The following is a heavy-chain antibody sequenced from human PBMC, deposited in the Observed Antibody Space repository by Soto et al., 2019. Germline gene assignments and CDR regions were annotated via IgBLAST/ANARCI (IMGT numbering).Heavy chain of an antibody. CDR1: GGSISSGGYS. D-gene: IGHD3-22*01. V-gene: IGHV4-30-2*01. J-gene: IGHJ1*01. Sequence: SETLSLTCAVSGGSISSGGYSWSWIRQPPGKGLEWIGYIYHSGSTYYNPSLKSRVTISVDRSKNQFSLKLSSVTAADTAVYYCARTSGNYYDSSAYFQHWGQGTLVTVSS. CDR2: IYHSGST. CDR3: ARTSGNYYDSSAYFQH.